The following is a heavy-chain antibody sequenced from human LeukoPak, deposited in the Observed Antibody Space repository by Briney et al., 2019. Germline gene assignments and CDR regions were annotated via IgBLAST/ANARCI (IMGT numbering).Heavy chain of an antibody. CDR2: IKQDGSEQ. D-gene: IGHD2-2*01. Sequence: RPGGFLRLSCAASGFTFTTYWMGWVRQAPGKGLEWVANIKQDGSEQYYVDSVKGRFTISRDNAKNSLSLQMNSLRAEDTAVYYCAKDSLEYQLQNAFDMWGQGTMATVSS. J-gene: IGHJ3*02. V-gene: IGHV3-7*01. CDR3: AKDSLEYQLQNAFDM. CDR1: GFTFTTYW.